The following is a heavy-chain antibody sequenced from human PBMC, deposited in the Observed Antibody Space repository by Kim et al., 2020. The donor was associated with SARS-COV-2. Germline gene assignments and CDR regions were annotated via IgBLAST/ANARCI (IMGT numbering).Heavy chain of an antibody. Sequence: ASVKVSCKASGYTFTSYGISWVRQAPGQGLEWMGWISAYNGNTNYAQKLQGRVTMTTDTSTSTAYMELRSLRSDDTAVYYCSRAVVLEVVHAFDIWGQGTMVTVSS. D-gene: IGHD3-3*01. J-gene: IGHJ3*02. CDR2: ISAYNGNT. V-gene: IGHV1-18*01. CDR3: SRAVVLEVVHAFDI. CDR1: GYTFTSYG.